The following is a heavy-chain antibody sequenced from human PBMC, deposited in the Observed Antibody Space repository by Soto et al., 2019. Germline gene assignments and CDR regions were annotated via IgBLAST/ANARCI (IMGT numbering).Heavy chain of an antibody. CDR2: IYYSGST. V-gene: IGHV4-59*08. CDR3: ARCYGRYFDY. CDR1: GGSISSYY. J-gene: IGHJ4*02. Sequence: SETLSLTCTVSGGSISSYYWIWIRQPPGKGLEWIGYIYYSGSTNYNPSLKSRVTISVDTSKNQFSLKVSSVTAADTAVYYCARCYGRYFDYWGQGTLVTVS. D-gene: IGHD2-15*01.